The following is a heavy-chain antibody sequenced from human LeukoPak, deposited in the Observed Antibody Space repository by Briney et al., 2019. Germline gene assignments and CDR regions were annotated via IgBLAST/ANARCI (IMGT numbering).Heavy chain of an antibody. D-gene: IGHD6-6*01. CDR3: ATAGSYSSSANWFDP. Sequence: ASVKVSCKVSGYTLTELSMHWVRQAPGKGLEWMGGFDPEDGETIYAQKFQGRVTMTEDTSTDTAYMELSSLRSDDTAVYYCATAGSYSSSANWFDPWGQGTLVTVSS. CDR2: FDPEDGET. V-gene: IGHV1-24*01. J-gene: IGHJ5*02. CDR1: GYTLTELS.